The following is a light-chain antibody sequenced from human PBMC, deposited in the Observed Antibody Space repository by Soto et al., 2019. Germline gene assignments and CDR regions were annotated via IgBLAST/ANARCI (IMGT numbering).Light chain of an antibody. CDR1: SSNIGGNY. CDR2: RDN. J-gene: IGLJ7*01. Sequence: QSVLTQPPSASGAPGQRVTIYCSGSSSNIGGNYVYWYQQLPGTAPKLLIYRDNQRPSGVPDRFSGSKSGTSASLAISGLRSEDEADYYCATWDDSLSGPVFGGGTQLTVL. V-gene: IGLV1-47*01. CDR3: ATWDDSLSGPV.